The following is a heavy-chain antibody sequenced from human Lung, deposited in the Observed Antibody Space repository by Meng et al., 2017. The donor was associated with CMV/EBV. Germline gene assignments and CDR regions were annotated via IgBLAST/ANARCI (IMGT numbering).Heavy chain of an antibody. J-gene: IGHJ5*02. CDR2: ISYDGSNK. CDR3: ARDDSSS. D-gene: IGHD3-22*01. Sequence: QVLPVESGGGWYQPVRSLRLACAASVFTFSSYAMHWVRQAPGKGLEWVAVISYDGSNKYYADSVKGRFTISRDNSKNTLYLQMNSLRAEDTAVYYCARDDSSSWGQGTLVTVSS. CDR1: VFTFSSYA. V-gene: IGHV3-30-3*01.